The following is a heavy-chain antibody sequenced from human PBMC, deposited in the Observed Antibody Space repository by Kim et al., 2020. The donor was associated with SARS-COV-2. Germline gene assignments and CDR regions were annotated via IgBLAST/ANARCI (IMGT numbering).Heavy chain of an antibody. J-gene: IGHJ5*02. Sequence: GGSLRLSCAASGFTFSSYSMNWVRQAPGKGLEWVSSISSSSSYIYYADSVKGRFTISRDNAKNSLYLQMNSLRAEDTAVYYCARDPAGIAVAARPNWFDPWGQGTLVTVSS. CDR3: ARDPAGIAVAARPNWFDP. D-gene: IGHD6-19*01. CDR2: ISSSSSYI. V-gene: IGHV3-21*01. CDR1: GFTFSSYS.